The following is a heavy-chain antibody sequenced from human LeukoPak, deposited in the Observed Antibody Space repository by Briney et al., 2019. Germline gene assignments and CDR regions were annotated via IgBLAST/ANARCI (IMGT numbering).Heavy chain of an antibody. V-gene: IGHV1-2*06. CDR1: GYTFTCYY. CDR2: INPNSGGT. CDR3: ARGQFRWLQFVY. D-gene: IGHD5-24*01. Sequence: ASVKVSCKASGYTFTCYYMHWVRQAPGQGLEWMGRINPNSGGTNYAQKFQGRVTMNRDTSISTAYMELSRLRSDDTAVYYCARGQFRWLQFVYWGQGTLVTVSS. J-gene: IGHJ4*02.